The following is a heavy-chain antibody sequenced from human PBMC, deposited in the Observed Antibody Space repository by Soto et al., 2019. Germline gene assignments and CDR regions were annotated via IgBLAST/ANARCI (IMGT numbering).Heavy chain of an antibody. V-gene: IGHV1-46*01. CDR1: GYTFTSHH. CDR2: INPRSGGT. D-gene: IGHD2-21*02. J-gene: IGHJ4*02. Sequence: ASVKVSCKASGYTFTSHHMHWVRQVPGEGLDWMGMINPRSGGTNSPQKFQGRVTMTRDTSTSTVYMELSSLRSEDTAVYYCAADRTYCGGDCYVDWGQGTLVTVSS. CDR3: AADRTYCGGDCYVD.